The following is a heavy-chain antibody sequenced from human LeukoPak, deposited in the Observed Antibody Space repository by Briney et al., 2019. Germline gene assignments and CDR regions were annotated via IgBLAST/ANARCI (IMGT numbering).Heavy chain of an antibody. D-gene: IGHD3-9*01. CDR1: GGSFSGYY. CDR2: INHSGST. V-gene: IGHV4-34*01. Sequence: SETLSPTCAVYGGSFSGYYWSWIRQPPGKGLEWIGEINHSGSTNYNPSLKSRVTRSVDTSKNQFSLKLSSVTAADTAVYYCARGRGSRRYDILTGYYIPDYYYYYMDVWGKGTTVTVSS. CDR3: ARGRGSRRYDILTGYYIPDYYYYYMDV. J-gene: IGHJ6*03.